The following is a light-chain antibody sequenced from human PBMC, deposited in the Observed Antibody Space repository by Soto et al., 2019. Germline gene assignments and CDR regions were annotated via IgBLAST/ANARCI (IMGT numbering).Light chain of an antibody. V-gene: IGLV2-23*01. CDR3: CSYAGSGTYV. J-gene: IGLJ1*01. CDR1: SSDVGNYNL. CDR2: EGT. Sequence: QSALTQPASVSGSPGQSITISCTGTSSDVGNYNLVSWYQQHPGKAPKLIIYEGTKRPSGVSNRFSGSKSGNTASLTISGFQAEDEADYYCCSYAGSGTYVFGTGTKVTVL.